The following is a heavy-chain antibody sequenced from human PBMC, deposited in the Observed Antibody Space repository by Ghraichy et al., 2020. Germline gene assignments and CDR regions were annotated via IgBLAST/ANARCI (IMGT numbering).Heavy chain of an antibody. Sequence: GGSLRLSCAASGFTFSDHYMDWVRQAPGKGLEWVGRTRNKANSYTTEYAASVKGRFTISRDNDRESLYLQMNSLRDEDTAVYYCARGLSSLQYGMDVWGQGTTVIVSS. V-gene: IGHV3-72*01. CDR3: ARGLSSLQYGMDV. CDR1: GFTFSDHY. J-gene: IGHJ6*02. CDR2: TRNKANSYTT.